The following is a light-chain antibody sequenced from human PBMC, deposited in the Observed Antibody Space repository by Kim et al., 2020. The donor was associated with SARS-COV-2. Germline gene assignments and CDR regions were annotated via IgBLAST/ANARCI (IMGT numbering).Light chain of an antibody. CDR2: GAS. CDR3: QQYDDWPPWT. V-gene: IGKV3-15*01. J-gene: IGKJ1*01. CDR1: QSVSDN. Sequence: SLGETATLSCRASQSVSDNLAWYQQKPGQAPRLLIYGASTRATGIPARCSGSGSGTEFTLTISSLQSEDSAVYYCQQYDDWPPWTFGQGTKVDIK.